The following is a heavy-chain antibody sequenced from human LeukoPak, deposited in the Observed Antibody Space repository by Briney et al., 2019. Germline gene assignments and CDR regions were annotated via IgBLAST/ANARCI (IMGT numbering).Heavy chain of an antibody. CDR1: GGSISSSNW. D-gene: IGHD3-10*01. CDR3: AAMSLWFGELGGRDGLDV. Sequence: SSGTLSLTCAVSGGSISSSNWWSWVRQPPGKGLEWIGEIYHSGSTNYNPSLKSRVTISVDKSKKQFSLRLRSVTAADTAVYYCAAMSLWFGELGGRDGLDVWGQGTAVIVSS. J-gene: IGHJ6*02. CDR2: IYHSGST. V-gene: IGHV4-4*02.